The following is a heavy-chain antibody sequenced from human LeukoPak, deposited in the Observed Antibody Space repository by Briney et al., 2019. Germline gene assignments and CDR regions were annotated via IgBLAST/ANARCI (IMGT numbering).Heavy chain of an antibody. CDR2: IYYSGST. Sequence: PSETLSLTCAVYGGSFSGYYWSWIRQPPGKGLEWIGSIYYSGSTYYNPSLKSRVTISVDTSKNQFSLKLSSVTAADTAVYYCARVRVRGYYYDSSGYFPYYFDYWGQGTLVTVSS. V-gene: IGHV4-34*01. CDR1: GGSFSGYY. D-gene: IGHD3-22*01. J-gene: IGHJ4*02. CDR3: ARVRVRGYYYDSSGYFPYYFDY.